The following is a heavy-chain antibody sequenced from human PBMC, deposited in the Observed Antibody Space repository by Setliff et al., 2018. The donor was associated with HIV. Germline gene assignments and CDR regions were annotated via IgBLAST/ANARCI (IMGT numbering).Heavy chain of an antibody. J-gene: IGHJ5*02. V-gene: IGHV3-21*06. CDR2: IDGNNNFI. CDR3: ARDLPGMAP. CDR1: GFTFSTYS. D-gene: IGHD6-13*01. Sequence: GGSLRLSCAASGFTFSTYSMNWVRQAPGKGLEWVSSIDGNNNFIYYADSVKGRFTISRDNAKNSLYLQMNSLRAEDSAVYYCARDLPGMAPWGQGTLVTVSS.